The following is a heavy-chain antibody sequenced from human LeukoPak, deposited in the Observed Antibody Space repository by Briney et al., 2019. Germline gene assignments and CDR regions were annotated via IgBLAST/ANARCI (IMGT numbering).Heavy chain of an antibody. J-gene: IGHJ4*02. CDR1: GASISSTGSY. D-gene: IGHD1-14*01. V-gene: IGHV4-39*07. CDR3: ARVAAGLKYGADY. Sequence: KSSETLSLTCTVSGASISSTGSYWAWIRQPPGKGLDWIGTISYAGSTNYNPSLNTRVTISTDTSNNQFSLRLSSVTDADTAVYYCARVAAGLKYGADYWGQGTLGTVSS. CDR2: ISYAGST.